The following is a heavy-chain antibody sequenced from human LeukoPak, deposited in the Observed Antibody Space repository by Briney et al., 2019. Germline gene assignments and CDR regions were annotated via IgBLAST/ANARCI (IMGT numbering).Heavy chain of an antibody. J-gene: IGHJ3*02. V-gene: IGHV4-39*07. CDR3: ARGPWGPFDAFDI. CDR2: IYYSGST. Sequence: SETLSLTCTVSGGSISSSSYYWGWIRQPPGKGLEWIGSIYYSGSTYYNPSLKSRVTISVDTSKNQFSLKLSSVTAADTAVYYCARGPWGPFDAFDIWGQGTMVTVSS. D-gene: IGHD3-16*01. CDR1: GGSISSSSYY.